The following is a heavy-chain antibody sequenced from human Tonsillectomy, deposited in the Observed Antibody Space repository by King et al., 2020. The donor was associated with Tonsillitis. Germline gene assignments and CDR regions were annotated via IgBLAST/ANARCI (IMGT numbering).Heavy chain of an antibody. V-gene: IGHV1-69*01. CDR2: SIPIFGTP. D-gene: IGHD3-3*01. CDR1: GVTFSTYA. J-gene: IGHJ4*02. Sequence: VQLVETGAEVKTPGSSVMVSCKDSGVTFSTYAISWVRQAPGQGLAWMGGSIPIFGTPTYAQKFQDRATITAAESTSTAYMDPNSLGSYDTAVYYCAKEEGGGMATVFFEQWGQGTLVTVSS. CDR3: AKEEGGGMATVFFEQ.